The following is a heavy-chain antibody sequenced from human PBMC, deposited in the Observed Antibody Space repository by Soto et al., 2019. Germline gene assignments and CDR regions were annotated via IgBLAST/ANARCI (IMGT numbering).Heavy chain of an antibody. CDR2: ISGSGGST. D-gene: IGHD3-22*01. Sequence: GGSLRLSCAASGFTFSSYAMSWVRQAPGKGLEWVSAISGSGGSTYYADSVKGRFTISRDNSKNTLYLQMNSLRAEDTAVYYCAKRHYDSSGYYYEYGVDGWGQGTLVTVSS. J-gene: IGHJ4*02. V-gene: IGHV3-23*01. CDR1: GFTFSSYA. CDR3: AKRHYDSSGYYYEYGVDG.